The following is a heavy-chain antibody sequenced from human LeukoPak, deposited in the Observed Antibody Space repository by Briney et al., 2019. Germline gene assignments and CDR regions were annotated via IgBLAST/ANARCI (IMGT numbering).Heavy chain of an antibody. V-gene: IGHV3-23*01. Sequence: GGFLRLSCAASGFIFSNYAMAWVRQAPGKGLEWVSGINPRDGGTVYADSVRGRFTVSRDNSKYTLYLQMNSLRVEDTALYYCVKYIAVPGEQLLGDYWGQGTLVTVSS. J-gene: IGHJ4*02. CDR2: INPRDGGT. CDR1: GFIFSNYA. CDR3: VKYIAVPGEQLLGDY. D-gene: IGHD6-19*01.